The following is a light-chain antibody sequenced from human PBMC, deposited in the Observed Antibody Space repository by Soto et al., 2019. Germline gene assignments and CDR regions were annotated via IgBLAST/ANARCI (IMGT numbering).Light chain of an antibody. Sequence: QAVVTQAPSVSGTPGQRVTISCSGSSSNIESNWVYWYQQLPGTAPKLLIYNNNQRPSGVSDRFSGSKSGTSASLAITGLRSDDEADYYCATWDDDLYTSIIGGGTKVTVL. V-gene: IGLV1-47*02. CDR3: ATWDDDLYTSI. CDR1: SSNIESNW. CDR2: NNN. J-gene: IGLJ2*01.